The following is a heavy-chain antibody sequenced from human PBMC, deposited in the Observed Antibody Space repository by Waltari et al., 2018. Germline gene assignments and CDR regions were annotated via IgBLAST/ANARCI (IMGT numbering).Heavy chain of an antibody. V-gene: IGHV3-23*01. CDR3: AKEGYCSGTSCSLKWFDP. D-gene: IGHD2-2*01. CDR2: ICGSAAGCT. J-gene: IGHJ5*02. Sequence: VQLLESGGGLVQPGGSLRLSCAASGFTFRSFAMRWVRQAPGKGLEWVSRICGSAAGCTDYADSVKGRFTISRDNSKNTLSLQMNSLRPEDTAVYYCAKEGYCSGTSCSLKWFDPWGQGTLVTVSS. CDR1: GFTFRSFA.